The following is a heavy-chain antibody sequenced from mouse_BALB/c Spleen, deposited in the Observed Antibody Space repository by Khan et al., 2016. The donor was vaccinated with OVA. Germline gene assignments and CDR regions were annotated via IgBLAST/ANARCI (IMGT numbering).Heavy chain of an antibody. Sequence: QVQLKESGPGLVAPSQSLSITCTVSGFSFTSYGVHWVRQPPGKGLEWLGVIWVGGSTNYNSALMSRLSISKDNSKSQFFVKMNRTQTDDTDMYYCARLEDIWGQGTTLTVSS. J-gene: IGHJ2*01. CDR1: GFSFTSYG. V-gene: IGHV2-9*02. CDR3: ARLEDI. CDR2: IWVGGST. D-gene: IGHD1-3*01.